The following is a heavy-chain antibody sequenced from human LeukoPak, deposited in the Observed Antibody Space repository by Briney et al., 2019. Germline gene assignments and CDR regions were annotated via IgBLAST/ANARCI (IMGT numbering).Heavy chain of an antibody. CDR2: ISKDGSKR. CDR3: ARDRSRLLFWIGVVDN. D-gene: IGHD3-10*01. V-gene: IGHV3-30-3*01. Sequence: GGSLRLSCAASGFTFSSYAMHWVRQAPGKGLEWMTVISKDGSKRVSTDSVRGRFTISRDNAKNTLYLQMNSLRVEDTAVYYCARDRSRLLFWIGVVDNWGQGTLVTVSS. J-gene: IGHJ4*02. CDR1: GFTFSSYA.